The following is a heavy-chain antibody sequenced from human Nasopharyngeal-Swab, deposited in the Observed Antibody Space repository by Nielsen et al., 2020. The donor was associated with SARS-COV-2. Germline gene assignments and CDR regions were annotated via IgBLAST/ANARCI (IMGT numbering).Heavy chain of an antibody. CDR2: VYNSGTG. CDR3: VTSPTYSHLWFSGFDY. D-gene: IGHD5-18*01. Sequence: SETLSLTCDVSGYSISSGYYWGWIRQHPGKGLEWIGSVYNSGTGYYNPSLKSRVTISVHMSKNQFSLKMTSVTAADTALYYCVTSPTYSHLWFSGFDYWGQGLLVTVSS. J-gene: IGHJ4*02. CDR1: GYSISSGYY. V-gene: IGHV4-38-2*01.